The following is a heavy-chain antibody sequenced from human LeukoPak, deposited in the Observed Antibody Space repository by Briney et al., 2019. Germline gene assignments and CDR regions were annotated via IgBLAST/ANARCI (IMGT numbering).Heavy chain of an antibody. J-gene: IGHJ4*02. CDR1: GFTFSSYG. D-gene: IGHD3-3*01. CDR2: IKSKTHGGTT. V-gene: IGHV3-15*01. Sequence: GGSLRLSCAASGFTFSSYGMHWVRQAPGKGLEWVGRIKSKTHGGTTDYAAPVKGRFTISRDDSKDTLYLQMNALKTEDTAVYYCSTDEWSWGQGTLVTVSS. CDR3: STDEWS.